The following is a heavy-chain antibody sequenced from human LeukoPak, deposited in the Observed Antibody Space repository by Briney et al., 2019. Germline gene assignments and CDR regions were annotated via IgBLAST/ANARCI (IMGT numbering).Heavy chain of an antibody. V-gene: IGHV1-69*04. D-gene: IGHD4-11*01. CDR1: GGTFSSYA. CDR2: IIPILGIA. J-gene: IGHJ4*02. Sequence: ASVKVSCKASGGTFSSYAISWVRQAPGQGLEWMGRIIPILGIANYAQKFQGRVTITADKSTSTAYMELSSLRSEDTAVYYCARDSPSDYSNLGDYWGQGTLVTVSS. CDR3: ARDSPSDYSNLGDY.